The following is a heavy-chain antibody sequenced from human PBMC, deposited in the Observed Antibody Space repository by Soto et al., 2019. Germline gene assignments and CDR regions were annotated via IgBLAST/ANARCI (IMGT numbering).Heavy chain of an antibody. CDR2: IIPILGTA. J-gene: IGHJ3*02. D-gene: IGHD3-22*01. Sequence: SVKVSCKASGGTFSSYAISWVRQAPGQGLEWMGGIIPILGTANYAQKFQGRVTITADESTSTAYMELSSLRSEDTAVYYCARVSDYYDSSGYYYWGAFDIWGQGTMVTVSS. V-gene: IGHV1-69*13. CDR1: GGTFSSYA. CDR3: ARVSDYYDSSGYYYWGAFDI.